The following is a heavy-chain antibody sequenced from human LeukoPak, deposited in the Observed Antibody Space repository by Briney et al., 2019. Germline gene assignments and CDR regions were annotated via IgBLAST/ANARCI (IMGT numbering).Heavy chain of an antibody. CDR1: GFTFSSYW. Sequence: PGGSLRLSCAASGFTFSSYWMSWVRQAPGKGLEWVANIKQDGSEKYYVDSVKGRFTISRDNAKNSLYLQMNSLRAEDTAVYYCARAVEYYYGSGSYRIDYWGQGTLVTVSS. D-gene: IGHD3-10*01. CDR3: ARAVEYYYGSGSYRIDY. J-gene: IGHJ4*02. V-gene: IGHV3-7*01. CDR2: IKQDGSEK.